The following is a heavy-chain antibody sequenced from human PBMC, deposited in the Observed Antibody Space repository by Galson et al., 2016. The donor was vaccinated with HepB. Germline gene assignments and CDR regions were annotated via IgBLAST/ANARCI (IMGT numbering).Heavy chain of an antibody. J-gene: IGHJ3*02. CDR3: ARPLLETIALGVAFDI. V-gene: IGHV4-30-4*01. D-gene: IGHD1-1*01. CDR1: GGSISSGDYY. CDR2: IYHTGIT. Sequence: TLSLTCTVSGGSISSGDYYWSWIRQTPGGDLEWIGYIYHTGITYYKPSLESRVTMSVDTSKNQFSLKLTAVTAADTAVYFCARPLLETIALGVAFDIWGQGTMVTVSS.